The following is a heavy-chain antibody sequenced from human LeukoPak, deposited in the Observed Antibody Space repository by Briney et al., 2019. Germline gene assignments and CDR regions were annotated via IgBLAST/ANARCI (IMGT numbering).Heavy chain of an antibody. CDR1: GGSISSGGYY. CDR2: IYYSGST. D-gene: IGHD2-21*02. Sequence: SEALSLTCTVSGGSISSGGYYWSWIRQHPGKGLEWIGYIYYSGSTYYNPSLKSRVTISVDTSKNQFSLKLSSVTAADTAVYYCARLLAYCGRDCYAADYWGQGTLVTVSS. J-gene: IGHJ4*02. CDR3: ARLLAYCGRDCYAADY. V-gene: IGHV4-31*03.